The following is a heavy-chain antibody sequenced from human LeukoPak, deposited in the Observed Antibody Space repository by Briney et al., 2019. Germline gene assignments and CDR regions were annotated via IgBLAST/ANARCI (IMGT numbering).Heavy chain of an antibody. Sequence: SDPLSLTCTVSRDSVSSYYWIWLRQPPGKGLEWIGYIYYSGSTNYNPSLKSRVTISVDTSKNQFSLKLSSVTAADTAVYYCATVTSHYYFDYWGQGTLVTVSS. D-gene: IGHD4-17*01. V-gene: IGHV4-59*02. CDR3: ATVTSHYYFDY. J-gene: IGHJ4*02. CDR2: IYYSGST. CDR1: RDSVSSYY.